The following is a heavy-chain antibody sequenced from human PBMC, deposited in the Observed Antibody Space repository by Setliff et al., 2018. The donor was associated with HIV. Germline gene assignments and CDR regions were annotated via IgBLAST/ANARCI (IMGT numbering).Heavy chain of an antibody. Sequence: ASVKVSCKASGYTFTNYGVSWVRQAPGQGLEWMGWISSYNGNTNYAQNFQGRVTMTTDTFTDTAYMELRSLRSDDTAVYYCARDIVVVVAAPDAFDIWGQGTMVTVSS. CDR2: ISSYNGNT. CDR1: GYTFTNYG. V-gene: IGHV1-18*01. J-gene: IGHJ3*02. D-gene: IGHD2-15*01. CDR3: ARDIVVVVAAPDAFDI.